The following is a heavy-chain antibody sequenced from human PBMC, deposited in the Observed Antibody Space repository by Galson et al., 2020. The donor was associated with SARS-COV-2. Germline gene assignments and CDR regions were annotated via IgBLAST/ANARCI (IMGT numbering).Heavy chain of an antibody. V-gene: IGHV3-53*01. Sequence: GGSLRLSCAASGFTVSSNYMSWVRQAPGKGLEWVSAIYSGGSTHYADSVKGRFTISRDNSKNTLYLQMNSLRAEDTAVYYCARDLDYYGMDVWGQGTTVTVSS. CDR2: IYSGGST. CDR3: ARDLDYYGMDV. CDR1: GFTVSSNY. J-gene: IGHJ6*02.